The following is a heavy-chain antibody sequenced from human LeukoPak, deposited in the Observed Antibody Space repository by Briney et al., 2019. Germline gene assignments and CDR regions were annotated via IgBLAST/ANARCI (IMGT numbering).Heavy chain of an antibody. D-gene: IGHD3-3*01. CDR2: ISNDGNNK. CDR1: GFTLSSYG. V-gene: IGHV3-30*18. Sequence: PGRSLRLSCVASGFTLSSYGMHWVRQAPGKGLEWVAVISNDGNNKYCIDAVKGRFTISRDNPKNTLYLQLDSLRPEDTAVYYCAKRSDFCGALDIWGQGTMVTVSS. CDR3: AKRSDFCGALDI. J-gene: IGHJ3*02.